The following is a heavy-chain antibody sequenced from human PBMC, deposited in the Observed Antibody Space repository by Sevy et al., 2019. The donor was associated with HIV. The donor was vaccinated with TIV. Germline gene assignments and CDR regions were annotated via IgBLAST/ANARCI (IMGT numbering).Heavy chain of an antibody. Sequence: GGSLRLSCAASVFTFSSYTINWVRQAPGKGLEWVSSISSSSGYIYYADSVKGRFTISRDNAKNSLYLQMNSLRAEDTAVYYCARVPIIAAAGMYYFDYWGQGTLVTVSS. CDR1: VFTFSSYT. J-gene: IGHJ4*02. CDR2: ISSSSGYI. V-gene: IGHV3-21*01. CDR3: ARVPIIAAAGMYYFDY. D-gene: IGHD6-13*01.